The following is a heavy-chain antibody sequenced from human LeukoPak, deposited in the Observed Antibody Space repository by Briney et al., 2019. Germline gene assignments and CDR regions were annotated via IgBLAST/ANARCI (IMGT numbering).Heavy chain of an antibody. D-gene: IGHD5-24*01. CDR3: ARERDGYKIRNRTPWFDP. V-gene: IGHV1-46*01. J-gene: IGHJ5*02. CDR1: GYTFTSYY. Sequence: ASVKVSCKASGYTFTSYYIHWVRQAPGQGLEWMGIINPSGGSTSYAQKFQGRVTMTRDTSTSTVYMELSSLRSEDTAVYYCARERDGYKIRNRTPWFDPWGQGTLVTVSS. CDR2: INPSGGST.